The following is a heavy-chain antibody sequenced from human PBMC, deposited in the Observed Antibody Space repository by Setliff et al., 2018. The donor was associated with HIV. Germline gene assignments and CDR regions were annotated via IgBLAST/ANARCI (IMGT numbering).Heavy chain of an antibody. CDR3: ARDSAIVTTIIDHYYGMDV. Sequence: ASVKVSCKASGYTFTDYAIYWMRQAPGQRLEWLGWINAGNGNTEYSQNFQGRVTISRDTSASTAYMELSSLRSEDTAVYYSARDSAIVTTIIDHYYGMDVWGQGTTVTVSS. V-gene: IGHV1-3*01. CDR1: GYTFTDYA. D-gene: IGHD5-12*01. J-gene: IGHJ6*02. CDR2: INAGNGNT.